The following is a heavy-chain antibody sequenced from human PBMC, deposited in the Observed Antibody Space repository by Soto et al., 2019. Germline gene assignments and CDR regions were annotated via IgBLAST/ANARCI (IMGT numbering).Heavy chain of an antibody. Sequence: QIQLVQSGPEVRKPGASVMVSCKSSGYTFTSYGINWVRQAPGQGLDWIGWISAYNGDIQYAQKLQGRVTMTTDTSARTACMELRSLKSDDTVVYYCARAYSGSYSTPQYYYGMDVWGQGTTVTVSS. V-gene: IGHV1-18*01. J-gene: IGHJ6*02. CDR2: ISAYNGDI. CDR3: ARAYSGSYSTPQYYYGMDV. CDR1: GYTFTSYG. D-gene: IGHD1-26*01.